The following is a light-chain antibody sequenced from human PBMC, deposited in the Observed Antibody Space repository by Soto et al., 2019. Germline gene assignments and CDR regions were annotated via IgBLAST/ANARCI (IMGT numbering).Light chain of an antibody. CDR2: GAK. CDR3: QQCHATPLT. CDR1: QAISNY. J-gene: IGKJ5*01. V-gene: IGKV1-39*01. Sequence: DIQMTQSPSVLSASVGERVTITCRASQAISNYLNWYQQKPGKAPNLLIFGAKTLQSGVPSRFSGSGYGTDFTLTSTTLQPEDVGIYYCQQCHATPLTFGQGTRLEIK.